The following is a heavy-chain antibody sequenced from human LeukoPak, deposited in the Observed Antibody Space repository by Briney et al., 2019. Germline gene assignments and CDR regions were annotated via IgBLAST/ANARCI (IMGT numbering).Heavy chain of an antibody. CDR1: GGSFRGYY. J-gene: IGHJ3*02. D-gene: IGHD2-2*01. V-gene: IGHV4-34*01. CDR3: DASVYCSSTSCRDAFDI. CDR2: INHSGST. Sequence: SETLSLTCAVYGGSFRGYYWSWIRQPPGKGRKWIGEINHSGSTNYNPSLKSRVTISVDTSKNQFSLKLSSVTAADTAVYYCDASVYCSSTSCRDAFDIWGQATMVTVSS.